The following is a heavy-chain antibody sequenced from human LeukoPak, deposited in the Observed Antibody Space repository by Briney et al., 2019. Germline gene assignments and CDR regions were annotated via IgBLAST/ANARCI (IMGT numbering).Heavy chain of an antibody. J-gene: IGHJ4*02. CDR1: GGSISSSSYY. CDR2: IYYSGST. D-gene: IGHD6-13*01. CDR3: ARVNSSSWQFEY. Sequence: SETLSLTCTVSGGSISSSSYYEVWIRQPPGKGLEWIGCIYYSGSTYYTPSLKSRLTISVDTSKTQFSLKLSSVTAADTAVYYCARVNSSSWQFEYWGEGTLVTVFS. V-gene: IGHV4-39*07.